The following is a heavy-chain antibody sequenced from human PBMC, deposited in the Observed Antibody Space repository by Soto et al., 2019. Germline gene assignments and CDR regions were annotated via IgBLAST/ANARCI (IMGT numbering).Heavy chain of an antibody. CDR3: AREYDFWSGRPFGDCMDV. CDR1: GFTFSSYS. V-gene: IGHV3-21*01. J-gene: IGHJ6*02. CDR2: ISSSSSYI. Sequence: EVQLVESGGGLVKPGGSLRLSCAASGFTFSSYSMNWVRQAPGKGLEWVSSISSSSSYIYYADSVKGRFTISRDNAKNSLSLQMNRLRAEDTAVYYCAREYDFWSGRPFGDCMDVWGQGTTVTVSS. D-gene: IGHD3-3*01.